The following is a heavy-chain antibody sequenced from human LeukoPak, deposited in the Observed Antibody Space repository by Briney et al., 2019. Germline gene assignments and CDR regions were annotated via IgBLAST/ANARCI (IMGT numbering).Heavy chain of an antibody. J-gene: IGHJ4*02. CDR2: FDPEGGET. V-gene: IGHV1-24*01. D-gene: IGHD3-3*01. CDR1: GYTLTELS. Sequence: ASVKVSCKVSGYTLTELSRHWVRQAPGKGLEWVGGFDPEGGETIYAQKFQGRVTMTEDTSTDTAYMELSSLRSEDTAVYYCATGAPELRFLEWLLYFDYWGQGTLVTVSS. CDR3: ATGAPELRFLEWLLYFDY.